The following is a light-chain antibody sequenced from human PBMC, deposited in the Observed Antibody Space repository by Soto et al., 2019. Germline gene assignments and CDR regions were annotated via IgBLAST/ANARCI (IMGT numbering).Light chain of an antibody. CDR1: QAISSY. V-gene: IGKV1-9*01. CDR3: QQLNSYPWT. CDR2: AAS. J-gene: IGKJ1*01. Sequence: DIQLTQSPSFLSASVGDRATITCRASQAISSYLAWFQQRPGKAPKVLIYAASTLQSGVPSRFSGSASGTEFTLTISSLQPEDFATYFCQQLNSYPWTFGQGTKVEIK.